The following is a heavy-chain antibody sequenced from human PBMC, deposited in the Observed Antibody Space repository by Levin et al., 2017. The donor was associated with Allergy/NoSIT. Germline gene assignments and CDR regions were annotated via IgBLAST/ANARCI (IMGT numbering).Heavy chain of an antibody. V-gene: IGHV3-73*01. Sequence: QAGGSLRLSCAASGSTFSGSAIHWVRQASGKGLEWVGRIRTKAKGYATAYGASVKGRFTISRDDSKTYLQMNSLKTEDTAMYYCTTLGDYFDSWGQGTLVTVSS. D-gene: IGHD1-26*01. J-gene: IGHJ4*02. CDR3: TTLGDYFDS. CDR1: GSTFSGSA. CDR2: IRTKAKGYAT.